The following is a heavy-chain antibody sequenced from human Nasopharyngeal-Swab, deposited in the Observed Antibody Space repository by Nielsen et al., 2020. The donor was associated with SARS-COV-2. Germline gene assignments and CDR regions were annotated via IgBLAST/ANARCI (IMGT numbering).Heavy chain of an antibody. CDR3: ARGTVFGVANGMDV. CDR1: GFTFRDYS. CDR2: IGRYGTDI. V-gene: IGHV3-21*01. Sequence: GGSLRLSCAASGFTFRDYSMNWVRPAPGKGLEWVSSIGRYGTDIFHSDSVKGRFSVFRDAANKSIYLQMRSLRAEDTAVYYCARGTVFGVANGMDVWGQGTTVTVSS. J-gene: IGHJ6*02. D-gene: IGHD3-3*01.